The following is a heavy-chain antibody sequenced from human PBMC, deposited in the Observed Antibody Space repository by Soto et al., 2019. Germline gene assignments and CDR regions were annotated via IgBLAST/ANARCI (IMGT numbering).Heavy chain of an antibody. CDR3: ARGLTSFSNPYYFDY. D-gene: IGHD2-21*02. Sequence: PGESLKISCKGFGYSFTIYWIGWVRQMPGKGLEYMGIVYPGDYDTRYSPSFRGQVSISVDNSISTAYLQWSSLKASDTAIYYCARGLTSFSNPYYFDYWGQGTLVTVSS. CDR1: GYSFTIYW. CDR2: VYPGDYDT. V-gene: IGHV5-51*01. J-gene: IGHJ4*02.